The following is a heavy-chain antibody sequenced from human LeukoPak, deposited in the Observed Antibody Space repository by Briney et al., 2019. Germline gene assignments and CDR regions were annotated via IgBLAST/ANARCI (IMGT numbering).Heavy chain of an antibody. CDR3: ARNIVGPRQVDY. Sequence: SETLSLTCTVSGGSINNYYWSWIRQPPGKGLEWIGYIYYSGSTNYNPSLKSRVTISVDTSNNQFSLKLTSVTAADTAVYYCARNIVGPRQVDYWGQGVLVTVSS. V-gene: IGHV4-59*01. CDR2: IYYSGST. J-gene: IGHJ4*02. CDR1: GGSINNYY. D-gene: IGHD1-26*01.